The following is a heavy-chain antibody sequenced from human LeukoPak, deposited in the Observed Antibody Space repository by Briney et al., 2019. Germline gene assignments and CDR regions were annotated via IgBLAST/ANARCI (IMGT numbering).Heavy chain of an antibody. D-gene: IGHD3-22*01. Sequence: GGSLRLSCAASGFTVSSNYMSWVRQAPGKGLEWVSVIYSGGSTYYADSVKGRFTISRDNSKNTPYLQMNSLRAEDTAVYYCARDRVYDSSGYYYGPPVYWGQGTLVTVSS. CDR2: IYSGGST. J-gene: IGHJ4*02. CDR3: ARDRVYDSSGYYYGPPVY. CDR1: GFTVSSNY. V-gene: IGHV3-53*01.